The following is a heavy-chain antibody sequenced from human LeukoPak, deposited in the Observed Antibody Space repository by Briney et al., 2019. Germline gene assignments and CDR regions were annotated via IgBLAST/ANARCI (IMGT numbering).Heavy chain of an antibody. V-gene: IGHV3-21*01. D-gene: IGHD5-18*01. Sequence: GGSLRLSCAASGFTFSYYAMSWVRQAPGKGLEWVSAITISGGNTYYADSVKGRFTISRDNAKKSLYLQMNSLRAEDTAVYYCARADWDTAMIDYWGQGTVVTVSS. CDR1: GFTFSYYA. CDR3: ARADWDTAMIDY. CDR2: ITISGGNT. J-gene: IGHJ4*02.